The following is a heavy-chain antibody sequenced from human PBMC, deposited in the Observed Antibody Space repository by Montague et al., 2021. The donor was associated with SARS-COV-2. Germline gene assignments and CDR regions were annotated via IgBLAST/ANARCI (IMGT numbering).Heavy chain of an antibody. D-gene: IGHD2-15*01. CDR3: VRVRIWNYLYGMDV. CDR1: GGSFSPYY. CDR2: VSHTGST. J-gene: IGHJ6*02. Sequence: SETLSLTCSVSGGSFSPYYWTWIRQTPGKGLEWIGYVSHTGSTNYNPSLQSRVSMFVDSSKSQFSLELSSVTAADTAFYYCVRVRIWNYLYGMDVWGQGTTVIVSS. V-gene: IGHV4-59*12.